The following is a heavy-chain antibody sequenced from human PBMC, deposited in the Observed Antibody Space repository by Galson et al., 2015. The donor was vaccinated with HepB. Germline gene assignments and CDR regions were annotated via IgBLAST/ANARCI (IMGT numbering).Heavy chain of an antibody. CDR3: ARGLHPELQLGRLGWFDP. V-gene: IGHV6-1*01. J-gene: IGHJ5*02. Sequence: CAISGDSVSSNSAAWNWIRQSPSRGLERLGRTYYRSKWYNDYAVSVKSRITINPDTSKNQFSLQLNSVTPEDTAVYYCARGLHPELQLGRLGWFDPWGQGTLVTDSS. D-gene: IGHD1-1*01. CDR2: TYYRSKWYN. CDR1: GDSVSSNSAA.